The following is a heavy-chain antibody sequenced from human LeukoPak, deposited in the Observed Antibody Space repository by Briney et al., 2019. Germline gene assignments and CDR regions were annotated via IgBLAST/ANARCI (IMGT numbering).Heavy chain of an antibody. V-gene: IGHV3-48*04. CDR3: ARGGYDILTGYPFDY. D-gene: IGHD3-9*01. CDR1: GFTFSSYS. CDR2: ISSSSSTI. Sequence: GGSLRLSCAASGFTFSSYSMNWVRQAPGKGLEWVSYISSSSSTIYYADSVKGRFTISRDNAKNSLYLQMNSLRAEDTAVYYCARGGYDILTGYPFDYWGQGTLVTVSS. J-gene: IGHJ4*02.